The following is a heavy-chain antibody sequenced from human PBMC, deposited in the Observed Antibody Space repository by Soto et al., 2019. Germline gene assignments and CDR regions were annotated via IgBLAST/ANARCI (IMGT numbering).Heavy chain of an antibody. D-gene: IGHD3-10*02. J-gene: IGHJ4*02. V-gene: IGHV1-8*01. Sequence: QVQLVQSGAEVKKPGASVKVSCKASGYTFTSYDINWVRQATGQGLEWMGWMNPNSGNTGYAQKFQGRVTMTRNTSISTAYMELSSLRSEDTAVYYCARGKKLFGKRNYSPDYWGQGTLVTVSS. CDR2: MNPNSGNT. CDR3: ARGKKLFGKRNYSPDY. CDR1: GYTFTSYD.